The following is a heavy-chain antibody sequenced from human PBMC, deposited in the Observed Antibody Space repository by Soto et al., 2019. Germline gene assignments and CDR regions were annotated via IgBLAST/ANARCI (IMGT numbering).Heavy chain of an antibody. V-gene: IGHV1-2*04. CDR3: AIDSWSNYVSRNFDY. CDR1: GYTFTGYY. CDR2: INPNSGGT. Sequence: EASVKVSCKASGYTFTGYYMHWVRQAPGQGLEWMGWINPNSGGTNYAQKFQGWVTMTRDTSASTAYMELSSLRSEDTAVYYCAIDSWSNYVSRNFDYWGQGTLVTVSS. J-gene: IGHJ4*02. D-gene: IGHD4-4*01.